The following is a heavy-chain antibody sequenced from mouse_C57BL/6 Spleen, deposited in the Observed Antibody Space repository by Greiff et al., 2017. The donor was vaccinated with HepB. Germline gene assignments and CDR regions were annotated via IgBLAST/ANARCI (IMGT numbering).Heavy chain of an antibody. D-gene: IGHD2-4*01. J-gene: IGHJ4*01. Sequence: EVQVVESGGDLVKPGGSLKLSCAASGFTFSSYGMSWVRQTPDKRLEWVATISSGGSYTYYPDSVKGRFTISRDNAKNTLYLQMSSLKSEDTAMYYCARQGDDWAMDDWGQGTSVTVSS. CDR2: ISSGGSYT. CDR3: ARQGDDWAMDD. CDR1: GFTFSSYG. V-gene: IGHV5-6*01.